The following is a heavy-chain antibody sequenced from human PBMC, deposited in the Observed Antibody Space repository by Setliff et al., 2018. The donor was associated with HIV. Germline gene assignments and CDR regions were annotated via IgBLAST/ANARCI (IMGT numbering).Heavy chain of an antibody. D-gene: IGHD2-15*01. CDR2: ISAYSGKT. Sequence: ASVKVSCKASGYTFIRYGISWVRQAPGQGLEWMGWISAYSGKTNYAQKFQGRVTMTRNTSIRTAYMELSSLRSEDTAVYYCARGGGVYCSGGSCYTSVDFQHWGQGTLVTVSS. CDR1: GYTFIRYG. CDR3: ARGGGVYCSGGSCYTSVDFQH. J-gene: IGHJ1*01. V-gene: IGHV1-8*01.